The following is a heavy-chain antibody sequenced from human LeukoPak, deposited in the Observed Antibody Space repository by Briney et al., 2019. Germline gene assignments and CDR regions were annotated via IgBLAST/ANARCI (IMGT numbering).Heavy chain of an antibody. D-gene: IGHD6-13*01. J-gene: IGHJ4*02. V-gene: IGHV4-61*02. CDR1: GGSISSKSYY. Sequence: PSGTLSLTCTVSGGSISSKSYYWSWIRQPAGKGLEWIGRIYTSGSTDYNPSLKSRVTISRDTSKNEFSLILSSLTAADTAMYYCARVRAAAVPYYFDYWGRGTLVTVSS. CDR2: IYTSGST. CDR3: ARVRAAAVPYYFDY.